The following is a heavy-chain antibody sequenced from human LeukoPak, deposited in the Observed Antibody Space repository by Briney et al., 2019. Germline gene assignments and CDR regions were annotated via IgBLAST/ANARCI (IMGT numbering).Heavy chain of an antibody. D-gene: IGHD3-10*01. CDR1: GFTFSSYA. CDR3: ARGTMVRIYFDF. CDR2: IYHSGSA. V-gene: IGHV4-30-2*01. Sequence: LRLSCAGSGFTFSSYAMSWIRQPPGKGLEWIGFIYHSGSAYYNPSLKSRVTMSVDRSKNPFSLKLSSVTAADTAVYYCARGTMVRIYFDFWGQGSLVTVSS. J-gene: IGHJ4*02.